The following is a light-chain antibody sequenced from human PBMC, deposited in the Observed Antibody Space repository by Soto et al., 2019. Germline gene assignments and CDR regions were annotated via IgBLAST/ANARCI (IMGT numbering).Light chain of an antibody. J-gene: IGKJ5*01. V-gene: IGKV3-11*01. CDR2: DAS. CDR3: QQRSNWPPPIT. CDR1: QSVSSY. Sequence: EIVLTQSPATLSSSPGERATLSCRASQSVSSYLAWYQQKPGQAPRLLIYDASNRATGIPARFSGSGSGTDFALTISSREPEDVAFSYCQQRSNWPPPITFGQGTQLEI.